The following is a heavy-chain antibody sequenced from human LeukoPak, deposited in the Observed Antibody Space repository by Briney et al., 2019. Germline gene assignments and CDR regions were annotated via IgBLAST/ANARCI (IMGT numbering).Heavy chain of an antibody. CDR3: ARGLYSSAWSPFDY. J-gene: IGHJ4*02. D-gene: IGHD6-19*01. CDR1: GFTFSSYS. V-gene: IGHV3-21*01. CDR2: ISSSSSYI. Sequence: PGGSLILSCAAPGFTFSSYSMNWVRQAPGKGLEWVSSISSSSSYIYYADSVKGRFTISRDNAKNSLYLQMNSLRVEDTAVYYCARGLYSSAWSPFDYWGQGTLVTVSS.